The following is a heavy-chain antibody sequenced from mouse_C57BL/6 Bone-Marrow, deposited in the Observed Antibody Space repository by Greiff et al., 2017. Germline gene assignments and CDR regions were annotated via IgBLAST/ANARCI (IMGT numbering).Heavy chain of an antibody. CDR3: ARLGTTVVATGGLAGTWYFDV. CDR2: IYPRSGNT. V-gene: IGHV1-81*01. J-gene: IGHJ1*03. Sequence: VMLVESGAELARPGASVKLSCKASGYTFTSYGISWVKQRTGQGLEWIGEIYPRSGNTYYNEKFKGKATLTADKSSSTAYMELRSLTSEDSAVYFCARLGTTVVATGGLAGTWYFDVWGTGTTVTVSS. CDR1: GYTFTSYG. D-gene: IGHD1-1*01.